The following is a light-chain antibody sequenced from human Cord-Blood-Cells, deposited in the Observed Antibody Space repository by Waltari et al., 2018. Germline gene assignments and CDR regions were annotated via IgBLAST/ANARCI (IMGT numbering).Light chain of an antibody. CDR2: EGS. V-gene: IGLV2-23*01. CDR3: CSYAGSSTFVV. Sequence: QSALTQPASVSGSPGQSITISCTGTSSDVGSYNLVSWYQQHPGKAPKLMIYEGSKGPCGVSNRFSGSKSGNTASLTISGLQAEDEADYYCCSYAGSSTFVVFGGGTKLTVL. CDR1: SSDVGSYNL. J-gene: IGLJ2*01.